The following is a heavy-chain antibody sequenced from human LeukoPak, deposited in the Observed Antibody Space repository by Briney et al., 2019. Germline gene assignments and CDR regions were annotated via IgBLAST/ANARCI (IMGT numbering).Heavy chain of an antibody. Sequence: GGSLRLSCAASGFTFDDYGMSWVRQAPGKGLEWVSGINWNGGSTGYADSVKGRFTISRDNAKNSLYLQMNSLRAEDTALYHCARLMVRGVKGWFDPWGQGTLVTVSS. CDR2: INWNGGST. D-gene: IGHD3-10*01. CDR1: GFTFDDYG. J-gene: IGHJ5*02. CDR3: ARLMVRGVKGWFDP. V-gene: IGHV3-20*01.